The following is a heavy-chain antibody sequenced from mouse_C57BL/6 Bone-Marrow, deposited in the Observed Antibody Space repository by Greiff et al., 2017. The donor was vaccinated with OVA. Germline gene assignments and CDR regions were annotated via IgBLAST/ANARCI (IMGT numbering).Heavy chain of an antibody. J-gene: IGHJ3*01. Sequence: EVQLKESGGDLVKPGGSLKLSCAASGFTFSSYGMSWVRQTPDKRLEWVATISSGGSYTYYPDSVKGRFTISRDNAKNTLYLQMSSLKSEDTAMYYCARHRRGFAYWGQGTLVTVSA. CDR2: ISSGGSYT. V-gene: IGHV5-6*01. CDR3: ARHRRGFAY. CDR1: GFTFSSYG.